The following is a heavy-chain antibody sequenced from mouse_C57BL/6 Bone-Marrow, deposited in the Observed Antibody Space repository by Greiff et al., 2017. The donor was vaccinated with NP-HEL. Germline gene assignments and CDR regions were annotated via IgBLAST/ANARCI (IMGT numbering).Heavy chain of an antibody. CDR1: GYAFSSSW. CDR2: IYPGDGDT. Sequence: QVQLKQSGPELVKPGASVKISCKASGYAFSSSWMNWVKQRPGKGLEWIGRIYPGDGDTNYNGKFKGKATLTADKSSSTAYMQLSSLTSEDSAVYFCTRPAQATYYYFDYWGQGTTLTVSS. CDR3: TRPAQATYYYFDY. D-gene: IGHD3-2*02. J-gene: IGHJ2*01. V-gene: IGHV1-82*01.